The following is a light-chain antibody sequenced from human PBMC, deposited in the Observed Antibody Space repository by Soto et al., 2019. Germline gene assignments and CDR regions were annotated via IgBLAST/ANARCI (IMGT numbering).Light chain of an antibody. CDR3: SSYAGTHIV. J-gene: IGLJ1*01. Sequence: QSVLTQPPSASGSPGQSVAISCTGTSSDVGGYSYVSWYQQHPGKAPKLMIYDVSKRPSGVPDRFSGSKSGNTASLTVSGLQAEDEADYYCSSYAGTHIVFGTGTKVTVL. CDR1: SSDVGGYSY. CDR2: DVS. V-gene: IGLV2-8*01.